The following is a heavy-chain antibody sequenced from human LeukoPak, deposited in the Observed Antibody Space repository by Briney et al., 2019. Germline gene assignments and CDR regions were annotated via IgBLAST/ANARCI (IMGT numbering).Heavy chain of an antibody. CDR1: GGSFSGYY. CDR3: ARDQGYYGSGSSDWFDP. D-gene: IGHD3-10*01. Sequence: SETLSLTCAVYGGSFSGYYWSWIRQPPGKGLEWIGSIYYSGSTYYNPSLKSRVTISVDTSKNQFSLKLSSVTAADTAVYYCARDQGYYGSGSSDWFDPWGQGTLVTVSS. V-gene: IGHV4-34*01. J-gene: IGHJ5*02. CDR2: IYYSGST.